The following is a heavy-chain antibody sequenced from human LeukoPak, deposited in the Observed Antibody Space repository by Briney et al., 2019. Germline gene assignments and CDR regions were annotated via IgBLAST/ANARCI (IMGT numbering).Heavy chain of an antibody. CDR1: GFTFSSYG. D-gene: IGHD3-9*01. CDR2: IRYDGSNK. Sequence: GGSLRLSCAASGFTFSSYGMHWVRQAPGKGLEWVAFIRYDGSNKYYADSVKGRFTISRDNSKNTLYLQMNSLRAEDTAVYYCAHLFIRGSFWSGLFDYWGQGTLVTVSS. V-gene: IGHV3-30*02. J-gene: IGHJ4*02. CDR3: AHLFIRGSFWSGLFDY.